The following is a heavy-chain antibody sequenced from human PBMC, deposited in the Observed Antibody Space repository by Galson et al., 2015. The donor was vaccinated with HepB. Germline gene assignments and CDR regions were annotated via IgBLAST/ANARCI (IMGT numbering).Heavy chain of an antibody. J-gene: IGHJ4*02. V-gene: IGHV2-5*01. CDR2: IFWTDEK. CDR1: GFSLSTSGVG. CDR3: ARDKDFSMY. Sequence: PALVKPTQTLTLTCTFSGFSLSTSGVGVGWIRQPPGKALEWLALIFWTDEKRYSPSLKSRLTITKDASKSQVVLTMTNMDPVDTATYYCARDKDFSMYWGQGTLVTVSS. D-gene: IGHD3-3*01.